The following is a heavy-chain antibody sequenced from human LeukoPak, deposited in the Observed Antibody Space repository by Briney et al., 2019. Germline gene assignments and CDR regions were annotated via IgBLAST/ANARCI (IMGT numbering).Heavy chain of an antibody. V-gene: IGHV4-59*08. Sequence: SETLPLTCTVSGDSINNYFWSWIRQSPEKGLEWIAYIYYVGRANYNPSLESRVTMSIDTSKNQFSLRLSSVTAADTAVYYCARHILNFGNNSHFDHWGQGILVTVSS. CDR3: ARHILNFGNNSHFDH. J-gene: IGHJ4*02. D-gene: IGHD2/OR15-2a*01. CDR2: IYYVGRA. CDR1: GDSINNYF.